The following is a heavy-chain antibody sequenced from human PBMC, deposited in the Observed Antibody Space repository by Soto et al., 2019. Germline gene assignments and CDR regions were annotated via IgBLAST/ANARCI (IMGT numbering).Heavy chain of an antibody. Sequence: SSYAISWVRQAPGQGLEWLGRTYYRSRWYYDYAVSVKSRITINPDTSKNQFSLHLNSVSPEDTAVYYCARDGGTGDDFWDYWGQGTLVTVSS. J-gene: IGHJ4*02. CDR2: TYYRSRWYY. CDR3: ARDGGTGDDFWDY. CDR1: SSYA. V-gene: IGHV6-1*01. D-gene: IGHD3-3*01.